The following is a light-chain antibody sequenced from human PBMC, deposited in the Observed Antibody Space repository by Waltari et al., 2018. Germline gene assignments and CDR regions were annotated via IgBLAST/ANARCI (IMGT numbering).Light chain of an antibody. CDR1: QSVSSNN. CDR2: GAS. Sequence: EIVLTQSPATLSSSPGERATLSCRASQSVSSNNLAWYQHKPGQATRFIIDGASRRTTGIPDRFSGSGSGTDFTLTISRLEDGDVAMYYCQQYGSSPGTFGQGTKVEIK. V-gene: IGKV3-20*01. J-gene: IGKJ1*01. CDR3: QQYGSSPGT.